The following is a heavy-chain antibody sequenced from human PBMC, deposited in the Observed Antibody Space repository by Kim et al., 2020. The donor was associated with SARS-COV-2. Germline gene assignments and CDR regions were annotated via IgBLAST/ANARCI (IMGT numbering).Heavy chain of an antibody. J-gene: IGHJ4*02. V-gene: IGHV4-39*01. CDR2: IYYSGST. Sequence: SETLSLTCTVSGGSISSSSYYWGWIRQPPGKGLEWIGSIYYSGSTYYNPSLKSRVTISVDTSKNQFSLKLSSVTAADTAVYYCAVEREDSSGYPFDYWGQGTLVTVSS. CDR1: GGSISSSSYY. D-gene: IGHD3-22*01. CDR3: AVEREDSSGYPFDY.